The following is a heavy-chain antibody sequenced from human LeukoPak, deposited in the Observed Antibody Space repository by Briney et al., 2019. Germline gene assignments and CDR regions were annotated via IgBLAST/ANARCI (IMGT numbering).Heavy chain of an antibody. CDR3: AKEGDYVWGSYRYRDWFDP. J-gene: IGHJ5*02. CDR1: GFTFSSYA. D-gene: IGHD3-16*02. CDR2: ISGSGGST. V-gene: IGHV3-23*01. Sequence: GGSLRLSCAASGFTFSSYAMSWVRQASGKGLEWVSAISGSGGSTYYADSVKGRFTISRDNSKNTLYLQMNSLRAEDTAVYYCAKEGDYVWGSYRYRDWFDPWGQGTLVTVSS.